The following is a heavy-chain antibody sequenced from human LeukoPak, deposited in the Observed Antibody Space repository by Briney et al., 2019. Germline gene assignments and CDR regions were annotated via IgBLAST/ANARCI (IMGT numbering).Heavy chain of an antibody. CDR2: IDPSGGST. J-gene: IGHJ3*02. Sequence: ASVKVSCKASGYTFTSYYMHWVRQAPGQGLEWMGIIDPSGGSTSYAQKFQGRVTMTRDTSTSTVYMELSSLRSEDTAVYYCARASMSHAFDIWGQGTMVTVSS. V-gene: IGHV1-46*01. CDR3: ARASMSHAFDI. CDR1: GYTFTSYY.